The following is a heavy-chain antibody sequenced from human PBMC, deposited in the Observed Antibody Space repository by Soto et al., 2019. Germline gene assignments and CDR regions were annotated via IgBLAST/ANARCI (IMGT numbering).Heavy chain of an antibody. Sequence: QVQLQESGPGLVKPSETLSLTCTVSGGSISSYYWSWIRQPPGKGLEWIGYIYYSGSTNYNPSLKSRVTISVDTSKNQFSLKLSSVTAADTAVYYCARERRDGSKYYFDYWGQGTLVTVSS. CDR2: IYYSGST. J-gene: IGHJ4*02. CDR3: ARERRDGSKYYFDY. CDR1: GGSISSYY. V-gene: IGHV4-59*01. D-gene: IGHD5-12*01.